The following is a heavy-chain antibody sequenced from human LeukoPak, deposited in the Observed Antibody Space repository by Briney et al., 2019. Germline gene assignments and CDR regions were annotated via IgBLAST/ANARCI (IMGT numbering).Heavy chain of an antibody. CDR3: ARGGSSGYLTDFDY. J-gene: IGHJ4*02. Sequence: SETLSLTCAVYGGSFSGYYWSWIRQPPGKGLEWIGEINHSGSTNYNPSLKSRVTISVDTSKNQFSLKLSSVTAADTAVYHCARGGSSGYLTDFDYWGQGTLVTVSS. CDR2: INHSGST. D-gene: IGHD3-22*01. CDR1: GGSFSGYY. V-gene: IGHV4-34*01.